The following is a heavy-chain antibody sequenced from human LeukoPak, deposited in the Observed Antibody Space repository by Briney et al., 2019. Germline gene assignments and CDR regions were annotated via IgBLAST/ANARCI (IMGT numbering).Heavy chain of an antibody. CDR1: GGSISSYY. CDR3: ARDAKLLGAFDL. J-gene: IGHJ3*01. V-gene: IGHV4-59*01. Sequence: SETLSLTCTVSGGSISSYYWSWIRQPPGEKVEWIGYLYYSGSTNYNPSLGSRVTISADSSKNQFSLKLTSVTAADTAVYYCARDAKLLGAFDLWGPGTMVTVSS. CDR2: LYYSGST.